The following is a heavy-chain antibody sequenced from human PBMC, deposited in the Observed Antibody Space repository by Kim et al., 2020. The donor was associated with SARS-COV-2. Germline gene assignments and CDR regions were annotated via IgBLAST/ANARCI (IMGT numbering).Heavy chain of an antibody. CDR3: ARDGQWLGTHLDY. CDR1: GYTFSDYY. D-gene: IGHD6-19*01. Sequence: ASVKVSCKASGYTFSDYYMHWVRQAPGQGLEWMGWINPHSGGTKYAQKFQGRVTMTRDTSISTAYMELSRLRYDDTAVYYCARDGQWLGTHLDYWGQGTLVTVSS. CDR2: INPHSGGT. V-gene: IGHV1-2*02. J-gene: IGHJ4*02.